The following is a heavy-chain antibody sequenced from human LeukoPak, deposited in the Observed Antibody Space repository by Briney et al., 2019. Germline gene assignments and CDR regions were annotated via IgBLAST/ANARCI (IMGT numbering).Heavy chain of an antibody. CDR2: IKQDGSEK. CDR3: AKADGIAVAGFTDHFDY. V-gene: IGHV3-7*03. CDR1: GFTFTNYW. J-gene: IGHJ4*02. Sequence: GGSLRLSCAASGFTFTNYWMSWVRQAPGKGLEWVANIKQDGSEKYYVDSVKGRFTISRDNAKNSLYLQMNSLRAEDTALYYCAKADGIAVAGFTDHFDYWGQGTLVTVSS. D-gene: IGHD6-19*01.